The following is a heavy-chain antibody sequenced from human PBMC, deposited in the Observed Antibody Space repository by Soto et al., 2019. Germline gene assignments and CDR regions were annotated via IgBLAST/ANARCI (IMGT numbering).Heavy chain of an antibody. D-gene: IGHD2-15*01. V-gene: IGHV3-23*01. CDR1: GFSVTSYA. CDR2: ISASGGRT. J-gene: IGHJ4*02. CDR3: AKDLEVLSARFES. Sequence: GGSLRLSCAASGFSVTSYAMSWLRQAPGKGLEWVSGISASGGRTYYADSAKGRFTISRDNSNNTLYLQMSSLRAEDTAVYYCAKDLEVLSARFESWGQGALVTVSS.